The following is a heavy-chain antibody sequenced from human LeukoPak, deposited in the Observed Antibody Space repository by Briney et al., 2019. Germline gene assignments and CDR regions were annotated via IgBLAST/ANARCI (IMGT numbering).Heavy chain of an antibody. CDR3: SARPLMPPRFDD. J-gene: IGHJ4*02. V-gene: IGHV3-23*01. CDR1: GFTFSSYP. CDR2: ISGSGGTS. D-gene: IGHD2-2*01. Sequence: GGSLRLSCTGSGFTFSSYPMSWVRQAPGKGLQWVSAISGSGGTSYYADSVKDRFTISRDNSKTTLYLQMDSLRAEDTAIYYCSARPLMPPRFDDWGQGTLVTVSS.